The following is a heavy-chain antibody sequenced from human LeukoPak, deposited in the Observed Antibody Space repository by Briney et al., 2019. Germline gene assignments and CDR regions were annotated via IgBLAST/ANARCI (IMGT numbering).Heavy chain of an antibody. CDR2: IKSKTDGGTT. Sequence: GGSLRLSCAASGFTFSNAWMSWVRQAPGKGLEWVGRIKSKTDGGTTDYAAPVKGRLTISRDDSKNTLYLQMNSLKTEDTAVYYCARDLDGYGDYWGQGTLVTVSS. V-gene: IGHV3-15*01. J-gene: IGHJ4*02. CDR3: ARDLDGYGDY. D-gene: IGHD5-12*01. CDR1: GFTFSNAW.